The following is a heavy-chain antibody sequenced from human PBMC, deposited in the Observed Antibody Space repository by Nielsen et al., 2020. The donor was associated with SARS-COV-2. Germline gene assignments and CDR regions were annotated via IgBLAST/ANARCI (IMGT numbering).Heavy chain of an antibody. CDR1: GFTFSSYS. CDR3: ARDEKGSFGVVIKFDY. J-gene: IGHJ4*02. Sequence: GESLKISCAASGFTFSSYSMNWVRQAPGKGLEWVSSISSSSSYIYYADSVKGRFTISRDNAKNSLYLQMNSLRAEDTAVYYCARDEKGSFGVVIKFDYWGQGTLVTVSS. CDR2: ISSSSSYI. D-gene: IGHD3-3*01. V-gene: IGHV3-21*01.